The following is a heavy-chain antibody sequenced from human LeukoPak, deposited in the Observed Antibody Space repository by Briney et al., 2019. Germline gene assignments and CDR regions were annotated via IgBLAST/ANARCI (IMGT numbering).Heavy chain of an antibody. D-gene: IGHD2-2*01. J-gene: IGHJ4*02. CDR1: GFAVSSNY. CDR2: SYSGGST. V-gene: IGHV3-53*01. CDR3: ASQGGLVVPAAMRYYYFDY. Sequence: PGGSLRLSCAASGFAVSSNYMSWVRQAPGKGMEWVSVSYSGGSTYYADSVKGRFTISRANSKNTLYLQINSLRAEDTAVYYCASQGGLVVPAAMRYYYFDYWGQGTLVTVSS.